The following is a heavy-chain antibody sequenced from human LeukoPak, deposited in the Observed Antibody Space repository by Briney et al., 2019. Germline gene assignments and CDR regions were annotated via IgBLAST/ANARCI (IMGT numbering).Heavy chain of an antibody. CDR2: IYYSGST. J-gene: IGHJ4*02. V-gene: IGHV4-39*07. CDR3: AREGDYGDYYFDY. CDR1: GGSISSSSYY. Sequence: SETLSLTCTVSGGSISSSSYYWGWIRQPPGKGLEWIGSIYYSGSTNYNPSLKSRVTISVDTSKNQFSLKLSSVTAADTAVYYCAREGDYGDYYFDYWGQGTLVTVSS. D-gene: IGHD4-17*01.